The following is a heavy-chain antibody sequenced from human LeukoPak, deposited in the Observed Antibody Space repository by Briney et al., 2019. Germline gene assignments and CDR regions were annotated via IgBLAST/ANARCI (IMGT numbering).Heavy chain of an antibody. V-gene: IGHV4-39*01. CDR3: AGGSGGHKSDDSNFDY. D-gene: IGHD3-16*01. J-gene: IGHJ4*02. Sequence: SETLSLTCTVSGGSISSSSYYWGWIRQPPGKGLEWIGSIYYSGSTYYNPSLKSRVTISVDTSKNQFSLKLSSVTAADTAVYYCAGGSGGHKSDDSNFDYWGQGTLVTVSS. CDR1: GGSISSSSYY. CDR2: IYYSGST.